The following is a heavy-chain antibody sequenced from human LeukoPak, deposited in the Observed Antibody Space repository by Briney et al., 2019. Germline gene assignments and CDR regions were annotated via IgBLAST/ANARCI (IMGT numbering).Heavy chain of an antibody. J-gene: IGHJ3*02. CDR3: VYFREGITMVRGVTPFDI. V-gene: IGHV5-10-1*01. D-gene: IGHD3-10*01. CDR2: IDPSDSYA. Sequence: GESLQISCNGSGYIFTSYWISWVRQMPGRRLEWMGRIDPSDSYANYSPSFQGHVTISADKSISTAYLQWSSLKASDTAMYYCVYFREGITMVRGVTPFDIWGQGTMVTVSS. CDR1: GYIFTSYW.